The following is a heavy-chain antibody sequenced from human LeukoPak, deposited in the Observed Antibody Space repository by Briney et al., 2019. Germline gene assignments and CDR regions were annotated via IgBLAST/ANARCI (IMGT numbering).Heavy chain of an antibody. V-gene: IGHV3-30-3*01. D-gene: IGHD6-6*01. CDR2: ISYDGSNK. J-gene: IGHJ3*02. CDR3: ARDQVVGAFDI. Sequence: GGSLRLSCAASGFTFSSYAMHWVRQAPGKGLEWVAVISYDGSNKYYADSVKGRFTISRDNSKNTLYLQMNSLRAEDTAVYYCARDQVVGAFDIWGQGTMVTVSS. CDR1: GFTFSSYA.